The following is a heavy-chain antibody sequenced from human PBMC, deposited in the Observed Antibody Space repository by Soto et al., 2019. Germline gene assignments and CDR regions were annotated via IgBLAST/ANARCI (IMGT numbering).Heavy chain of an antibody. Sequence: PSETLSLTCAVSGVSISSGNWWTWVRQTPQRGLEYIGEIFHDGTANYYPSFERRVAISVGTSKNQFSLKSTSVTAADTAIYFCARLVYDTRLNYMYFDFWGQGALVTVS. CDR2: IFHDGTA. D-gene: IGHD3-10*01. CDR1: GVSISSGNW. V-gene: IGHV4-4*02. J-gene: IGHJ4*02. CDR3: ARLVYDTRLNYMYFDF.